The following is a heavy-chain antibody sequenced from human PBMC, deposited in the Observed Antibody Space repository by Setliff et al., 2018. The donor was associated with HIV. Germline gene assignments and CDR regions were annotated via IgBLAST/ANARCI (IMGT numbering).Heavy chain of an antibody. D-gene: IGHD2-15*01. CDR2: VNSDGSST. V-gene: IGHV3-74*01. J-gene: IGHJ4*02. CDR1: GFTTSSFS. CDR3: AKDRDCSGGSCYSEDFDY. Sequence: PGGSLRLSCAASGFTTSSFSMYWVRQAPGKGLVWVSRVNSDGSSTNYADSVKGRFTMSRDNAKNSLYLQMNSLRAEDTAVYYCAKDRDCSGGSCYSEDFDYWGQGTLVTVSS.